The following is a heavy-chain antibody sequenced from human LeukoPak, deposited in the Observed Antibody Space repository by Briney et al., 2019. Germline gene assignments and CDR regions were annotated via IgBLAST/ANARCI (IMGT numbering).Heavy chain of an antibody. V-gene: IGHV3-21*01. CDR2: ISSGSTYI. D-gene: IGHD5-18*01. CDR1: GFTFSSYS. J-gene: IGHJ4*02. CDR3: ARGYSYGASGFDY. Sequence: PGGSLRLSCAASGFTFSSYSMNWGRQAPGKGLEWVSSISSGSTYIYYADSVKGRFTISRDNAKNSLYLQMNSLRAEDTAVYYCARGYSYGASGFDYWGQGTLVTVSS.